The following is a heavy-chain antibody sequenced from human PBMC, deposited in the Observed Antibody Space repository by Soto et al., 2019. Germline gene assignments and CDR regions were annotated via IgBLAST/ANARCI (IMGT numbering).Heavy chain of an antibody. D-gene: IGHD3-10*01. V-gene: IGHV3-30-3*01. CDR2: ISFDGSNI. J-gene: IGHJ5*02. CDR3: ARDLTMVRGVPS. CDR1: GFSFSAYA. Sequence: QVQLVESGGGVVQPGGSLRLSCVASGFSFSAYAMHWVRQAPGKGLEWVAVISFDGSNIFYADSVKGRFTISRDNSKSTLYLQMDGLRTEDTAVFYCARDLTMVRGVPSWGQGTLVTVSS.